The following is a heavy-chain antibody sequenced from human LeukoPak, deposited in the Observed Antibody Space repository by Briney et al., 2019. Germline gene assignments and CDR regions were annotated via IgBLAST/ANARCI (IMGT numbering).Heavy chain of an antibody. CDR2: INWNGGST. CDR1: GFTFDDHG. V-gene: IGHV3-20*04. J-gene: IGHJ1*01. CDR3: AKPKYAAVESATFQH. Sequence: PGGSLRLSCAASGFTFDDHGMSWVRQAPGKGLEWVSGINWNGGSTGYGDSVKGRFTISRDNAKNSLYLQMNSLRAEDTALYYCAKPKYAAVESATFQHWGQGTLVTVSS. D-gene: IGHD6-13*01.